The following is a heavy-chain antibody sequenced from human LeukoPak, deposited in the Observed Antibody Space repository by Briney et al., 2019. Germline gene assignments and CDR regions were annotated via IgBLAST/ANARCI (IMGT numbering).Heavy chain of an antibody. Sequence: GRSLRLSCAASGFTFSSYGMHWVRQAPGKGLEWVAVISYDGSNKYYADSVKGRFTISRDNSKNTLYLQMNSLRAEDTAVYYCARDGQGFDPWGQGTLVTVSS. J-gene: IGHJ5*02. D-gene: IGHD3/OR15-3a*01. CDR2: ISYDGSNK. CDR1: GFTFSSYG. CDR3: ARDGQGFDP. V-gene: IGHV3-30*19.